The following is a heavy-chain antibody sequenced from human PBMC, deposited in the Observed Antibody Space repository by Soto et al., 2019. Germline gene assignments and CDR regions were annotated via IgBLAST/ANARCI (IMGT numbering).Heavy chain of an antibody. CDR3: AREEVAAMYNWFDP. CDR1: GFTFSSYA. D-gene: IGHD2-15*01. CDR2: IKQDGSEK. J-gene: IGHJ5*02. Sequence: HPGGSLRLSCAASGFTFSSYAMSWVRQAPGKGLEWVANIKQDGSEKYYVDSVKGRFTISRDNAKNSLYLQMNSLRAEDTAVYYCAREEVAAMYNWFDPWGQGTLVTVSS. V-gene: IGHV3-7*01.